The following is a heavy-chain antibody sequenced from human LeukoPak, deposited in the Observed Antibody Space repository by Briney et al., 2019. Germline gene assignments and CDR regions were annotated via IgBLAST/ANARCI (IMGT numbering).Heavy chain of an antibody. CDR3: ARDYDSSGYYLSDAFDI. V-gene: IGHV4-4*07. J-gene: IGHJ3*02. D-gene: IGHD3-22*01. Sequence: PSETLSLTCTVSGGSISSYYWSWIRQPAGKGLEWIGRIYTSGSTNYNPSLKSRVTMSVDTSKNQFSLKLSSVTAADTAVYYCARDYDSSGYYLSDAFDIWGQGTMVTVSS. CDR2: IYTSGST. CDR1: GGSISSYY.